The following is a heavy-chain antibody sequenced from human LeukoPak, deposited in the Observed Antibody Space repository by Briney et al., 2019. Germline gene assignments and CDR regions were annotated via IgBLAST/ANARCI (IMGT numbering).Heavy chain of an antibody. CDR2: ISAFDGNT. Sequence: GASVKASCRASGYTFTSYGFTWVRQAPGQGPEWMGWISAFDGNTNSAQKFQGRVTMTTDTSSSTAYMELRSLTSDDTAVYYCARDGYGSGKGFFDYWGQGTLVTVSS. CDR1: GYTFTSYG. D-gene: IGHD3-10*01. J-gene: IGHJ4*02. CDR3: ARDGYGSGKGFFDY. V-gene: IGHV1-18*01.